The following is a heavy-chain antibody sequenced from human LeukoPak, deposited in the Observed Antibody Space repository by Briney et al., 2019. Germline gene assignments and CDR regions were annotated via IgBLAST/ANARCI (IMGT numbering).Heavy chain of an antibody. CDR3: AGEGGSHWYDYYYYMDV. V-gene: IGHV3-21*01. J-gene: IGHJ6*03. Sequence: GGSLRLSCAASGFTFSSYSMNWVRQAPGKGLEWVSSISSSSSYIYYAGSVKGRFTISRDNAKNSLYLQMNSLRAEDTAVYYCAGEGGSHWYDYYYYMDVWGKGTTATVSS. D-gene: IGHD1-26*01. CDR2: ISSSSSYI. CDR1: GFTFSSYS.